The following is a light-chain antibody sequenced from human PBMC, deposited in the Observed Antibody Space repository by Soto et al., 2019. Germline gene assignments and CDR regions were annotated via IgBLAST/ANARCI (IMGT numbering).Light chain of an antibody. CDR2: DAT. J-gene: IGKJ2*01. CDR3: QQCNSYPRT. V-gene: IGKV1-16*02. CDR1: QGIGNF. Sequence: DIQMTQSPASLSASVGDRVTITCRASQGIGNFLAWFQQTPGKAPKSLIYDATRLQSGVPSKFSGSGSGTDFTLTISGLQPEDSAIYYCQQCNSYPRTLGQGTKLEI.